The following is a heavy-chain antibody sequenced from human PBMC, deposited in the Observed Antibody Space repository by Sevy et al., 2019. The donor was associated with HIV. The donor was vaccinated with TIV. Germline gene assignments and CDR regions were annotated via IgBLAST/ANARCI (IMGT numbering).Heavy chain of an antibody. CDR1: GGSVSSGSYY. D-gene: IGHD6-19*01. Sequence: SETLSLTCTVSGGSVSSGSYYWSWIRQPPGKGLEWIGYIYYSGSTNYNPSLKSRVTISADTSKNQFSLKLSSVTAADTAVSYCASRSSGWYSEGVHYFDYWGQGTLVTVSS. CDR2: IYYSGST. V-gene: IGHV4-61*01. CDR3: ASRSSGWYSEGVHYFDY. J-gene: IGHJ4*02.